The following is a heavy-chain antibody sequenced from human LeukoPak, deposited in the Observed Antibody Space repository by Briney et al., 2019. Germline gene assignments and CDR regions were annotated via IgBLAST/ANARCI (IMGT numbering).Heavy chain of an antibody. CDR1: GFTFSSYW. CDR2: INSDGSST. V-gene: IGHV3-74*01. J-gene: IGHJ6*03. D-gene: IGHD3-22*01. CDR3: TRESLGYYDSSDYYYSGYYYYYYYMDV. Sequence: PGGSLRLSCAASGFTFSSYWMHWLRQAPGKGLVWVSRINSDGSSTSYADSVKGRCTISRDNAKNTLYLQMNSLRAEDTAVYYCTRESLGYYDSSDYYYSGYYYYYYYMDVWGKGTTVTVSS.